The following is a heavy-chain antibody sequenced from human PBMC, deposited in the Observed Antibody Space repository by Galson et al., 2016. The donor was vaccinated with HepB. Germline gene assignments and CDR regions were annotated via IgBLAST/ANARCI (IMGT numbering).Heavy chain of an antibody. Sequence: SETLSLTCTVSGGSISSYYWSWIRQPPGKGLEWIGYIYDSGSTKYNPSLKSRVTISVDTSKNQFSLKLSSVTAADTAVYYCASMYSSSSRYYNGMDVWGQGTTVTVSS. CDR3: ASMYSSSSRYYNGMDV. V-gene: IGHV4-59*01. D-gene: IGHD6-6*01. CDR2: IYDSGST. J-gene: IGHJ6*02. CDR1: GGSISSYY.